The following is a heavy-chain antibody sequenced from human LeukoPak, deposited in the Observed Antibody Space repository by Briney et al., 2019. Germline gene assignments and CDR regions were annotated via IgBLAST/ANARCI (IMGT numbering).Heavy chain of an antibody. Sequence: TSETLSLTFTVSGGSVKSQYWSRIRQPPGKGLEWIGYTYYSGSTNYNPSLKSRVTISVDTSKNQFSLKLSSVTAADTAVYYCARGSIAAAGPEVGSYYLIYWGQGTLVTVSS. D-gene: IGHD6-13*01. J-gene: IGHJ4*02. CDR3: ARGSIAAAGPEVGSYYLIY. CDR2: TYYSGST. V-gene: IGHV4-59*02. CDR1: GGSVKSQY.